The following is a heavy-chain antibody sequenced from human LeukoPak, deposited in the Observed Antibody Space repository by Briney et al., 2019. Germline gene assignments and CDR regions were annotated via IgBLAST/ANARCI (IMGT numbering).Heavy chain of an antibody. CDR3: VKDKGGYYYGSGSYYTD. D-gene: IGHD3-10*01. V-gene: IGHV3-64D*06. Sequence: PGGSLRLSCSASEFXFISYAMHWVRQAPGKGLKYVSSISSNGGSTYYADSVKGRFTISRDNSKNTLYLQMSSLRTEDTAVYYCVKDKGGYYYGSGSYYTDWGQGTLVTVSS. CDR1: EFXFISYA. J-gene: IGHJ4*02. CDR2: ISSNGGST.